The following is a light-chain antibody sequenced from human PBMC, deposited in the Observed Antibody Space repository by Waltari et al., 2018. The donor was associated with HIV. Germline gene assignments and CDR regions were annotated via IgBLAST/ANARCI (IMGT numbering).Light chain of an antibody. CDR3: QQYDRDWT. Sequence: DIQMTQSPSTLSASVGDRVNITCRASQSISSWLAWYQQKPGKAPNLLIYKTSILENGVPSRFSGSGDGTEHTLTISSLQPEDYATYFCQQYDRDWTFGQGTKVEVK. V-gene: IGKV1-5*03. CDR1: QSISSW. CDR2: KTS. J-gene: IGKJ1*01.